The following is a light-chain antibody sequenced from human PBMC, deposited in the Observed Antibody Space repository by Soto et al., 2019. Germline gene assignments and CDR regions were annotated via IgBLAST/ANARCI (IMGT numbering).Light chain of an antibody. CDR1: QSVLHTSNNKNF. CDR3: QQYHSAPLT. Sequence: DIVMTQSPDSLAVSLGERATINCKSSQSVLHTSNNKNFLAWYQQKPGQPPKLLIYWASTRESGVPDRFGGSGSGTEFTLTINSLQAQDVAVYYCQQYHSAPLTFGGGTKVEIK. J-gene: IGKJ4*01. CDR2: WAS. V-gene: IGKV4-1*01.